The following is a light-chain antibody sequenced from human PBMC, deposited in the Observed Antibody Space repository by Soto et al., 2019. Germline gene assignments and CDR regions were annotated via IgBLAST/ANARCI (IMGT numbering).Light chain of an antibody. J-gene: IGKJ1*01. Sequence: EIVLTQSPATLSLSPGERATLSCRASQSVSSYLAWYQQKPGQAPRLLIYDASNRAAGIPDRFSGSGSGTDFTLTIRRLEPEDFAVYYCQQYGSSPRTFGQGTKVDI. V-gene: IGKV3-20*01. CDR1: QSVSSY. CDR3: QQYGSSPRT. CDR2: DAS.